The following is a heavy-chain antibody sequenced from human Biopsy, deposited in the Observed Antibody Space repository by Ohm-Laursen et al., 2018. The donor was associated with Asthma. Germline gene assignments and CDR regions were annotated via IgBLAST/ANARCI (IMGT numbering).Heavy chain of an antibody. CDR2: IYYSGST. J-gene: IGHJ4*02. Sequence: TLSLTCTVSYGSITSGGHYWTWIRQHPGKGLEWIGFIYYSGSTYYNPSLKSRVSISIDTSKNQFSLKLSSVTAADTAVYYCARAQDYYDSRGYYRSFDYWGQGTLVTVSS. CDR3: ARAQDYYDSRGYYRSFDY. V-gene: IGHV4-31*03. CDR1: YGSITSGGHY. D-gene: IGHD3-22*01.